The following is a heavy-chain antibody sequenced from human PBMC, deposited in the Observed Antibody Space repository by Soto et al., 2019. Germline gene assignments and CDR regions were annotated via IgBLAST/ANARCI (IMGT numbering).Heavy chain of an antibody. CDR3: ERRKEGYGPHYVDC. V-gene: IGHV1-8*01. D-gene: IGHD1-1*01. J-gene: IGHJ4*02. CDR2: MNPYSGNT. CDR1: GYTFNNYE. Sequence: ASVKVSCKASGYTFNNYEIHWVRQAPGQGLEWMGWMNPYSGNTGYAQKFQGRVSFTSDTSIGTAYMELSSLKSEDTEVYSLERRKEGYGPHYVDCWGQGSLVTSAS.